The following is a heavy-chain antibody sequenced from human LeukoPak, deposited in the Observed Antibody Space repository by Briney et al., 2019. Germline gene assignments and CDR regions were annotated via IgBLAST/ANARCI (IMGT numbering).Heavy chain of an antibody. CDR2: IWYDGSKK. CDR1: GFIFSRYG. Sequence: GGSLRLSCAASGFIFSRYGMHWVRQAPGKGLEWVAIIWYDGSKKYYADSVKGRFTISRDNSKNTLYLQMNSLRAEDTAVYYCATVYSGFKDDTLDIWGEAAMVAHPS. V-gene: IGHV3-33*01. J-gene: IGHJ3*02. CDR3: ATVYSGFKDDTLDI. D-gene: IGHD5-12*01.